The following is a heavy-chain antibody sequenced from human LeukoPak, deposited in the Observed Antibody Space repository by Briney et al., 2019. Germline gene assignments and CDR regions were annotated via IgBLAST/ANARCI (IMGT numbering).Heavy chain of an antibody. D-gene: IGHD3-16*01. CDR3: ARGVWGAHDI. CDR1: RLTFSIDW. J-gene: IGHJ3*02. Sequence: AGGSLRLSCASRLTFSIDWMYWVRQAPGKGLVWVSHINNDGSSTTYADSVKGRFTISRDNAKNTLYLQMNSLRVEDTAVYYCARGVWGAHDIWGQGTMVSVSS. CDR2: INNDGSST. V-gene: IGHV3-74*01.